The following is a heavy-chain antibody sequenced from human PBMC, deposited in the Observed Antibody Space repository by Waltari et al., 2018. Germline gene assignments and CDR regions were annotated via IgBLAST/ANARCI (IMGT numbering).Heavy chain of an antibody. J-gene: IGHJ3*02. CDR3: ARDSPSAMGRAFDI. Sequence: EVQLVESGGGLVQPGGSLRLSCAASGFTFSSYWMSWVRQAPGKGLEWVANIKQDGSEKYYLDSVKGRFTISRDNAKNSLYLQMNILRAEDTAVYYCARDSPSAMGRAFDIWGQGTMVTVSS. D-gene: IGHD3-16*01. CDR2: IKQDGSEK. CDR1: GFTFSSYW. V-gene: IGHV3-7*01.